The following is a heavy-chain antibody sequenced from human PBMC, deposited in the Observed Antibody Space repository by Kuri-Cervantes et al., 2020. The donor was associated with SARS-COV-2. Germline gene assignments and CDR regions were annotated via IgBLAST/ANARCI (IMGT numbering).Heavy chain of an antibody. V-gene: IGHV4-34*01. CDR3: ARASTTIYGVLIMLFSSNAFAI. CDR1: GGSFSGYY. J-gene: IGHJ3*02. CDR2: INHSGSA. Sequence: SETLSLTCAVYGGSFSGYYRSWIRQPPGKGLEWIGEINHSGSANYNPSLKSRVTISVDTSKNQFSLKLSSVTAADTAVYYCARASTTIYGVLIMLFSSNAFAIWGQGTLVTVSS. D-gene: IGHD3-3*01.